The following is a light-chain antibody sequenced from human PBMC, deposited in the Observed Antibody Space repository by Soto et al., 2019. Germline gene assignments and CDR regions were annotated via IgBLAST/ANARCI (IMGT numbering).Light chain of an antibody. CDR3: QQSNNWPRT. V-gene: IGKV3-15*01. CDR1: QSVSTT. J-gene: IGKJ1*01. Sequence: EIVMTQSPATLSVSPGERATLSCRASQSVSTTLAWYQHKPGQAPRLLIYGTSTRATGIPARFSGSGSGTEFNLTISSLQSEDFAVYYCQQSNNWPRTFGQGTRVEIK. CDR2: GTS.